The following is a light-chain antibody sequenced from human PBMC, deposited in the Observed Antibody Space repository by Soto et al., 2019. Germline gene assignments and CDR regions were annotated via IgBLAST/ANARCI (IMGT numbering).Light chain of an antibody. CDR3: SSYAASNNFYFV. V-gene: IGLV2-8*01. CDR1: SSDLGGYNY. J-gene: IGLJ3*02. CDR2: EVT. Sequence: QSVLTQPASVSGSPGQSITVSCTGTSSDLGGYNYVSWYQHHPGKAPKLMIYEVTKRPSGVPDRFSGSKSGNTASLTVSGLQAEDEADYYCSSYAASNNFYFVFGGGTKVTVL.